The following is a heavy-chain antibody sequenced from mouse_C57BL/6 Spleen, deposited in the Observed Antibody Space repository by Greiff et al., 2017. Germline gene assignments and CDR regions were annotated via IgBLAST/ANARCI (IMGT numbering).Heavy chain of an antibody. CDR2: ISSGSSTI. CDR3: ARCSIRRGVYYYAMDY. CDR1: GFTFSDYG. D-gene: IGHD2-12*01. J-gene: IGHJ4*01. Sequence: EVQRVESGGGLVKPGGSLKLSCAASGFTFSDYGMHWVRQAPEKGLEWVAYISSGSSTIYYADTVKGRFTISRDNAKNTLFLQMTSLRSEDTAMYYCARCSIRRGVYYYAMDYWGQGTSVTVSS. V-gene: IGHV5-17*01.